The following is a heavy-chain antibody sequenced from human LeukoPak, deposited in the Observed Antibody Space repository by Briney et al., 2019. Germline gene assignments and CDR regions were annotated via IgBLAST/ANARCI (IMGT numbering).Heavy chain of an antibody. D-gene: IGHD6-13*01. CDR2: IKHDGSEK. Sequence: GGSLRLSCAASGFTFSSYWMSWVRQAPGKGLEWVANIKHDGSEKYYVDSVKGRFTISRDNAKNSLYLQMNSLRAEDTAVYYCARDAPKYGVAVAGTYWGQGTLVTVSS. CDR3: ARDAPKYGVAVAGTY. CDR1: GFTFSSYW. V-gene: IGHV3-7*01. J-gene: IGHJ4*02.